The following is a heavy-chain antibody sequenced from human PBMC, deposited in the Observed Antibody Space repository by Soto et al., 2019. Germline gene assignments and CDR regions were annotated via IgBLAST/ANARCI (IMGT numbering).Heavy chain of an antibody. CDR2: ISYSETT. D-gene: IGHD7-27*01. CDR3: ARERAGTHDWGVFDY. CDR1: GGSINSGGYY. Sequence: LSLTCTVSGGSINSGGYYLNWIRQHPGKGLEWIGYISYSETTYYKPSLKSRVTISVDSSKNQFSLKLSSVTAADTAVYYCARERAGTHDWGVFDYWGQGSLVTVSS. J-gene: IGHJ4*02. V-gene: IGHV4-31*03.